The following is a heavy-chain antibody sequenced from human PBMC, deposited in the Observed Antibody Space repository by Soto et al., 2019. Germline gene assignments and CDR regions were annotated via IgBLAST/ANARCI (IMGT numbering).Heavy chain of an antibody. CDR1: GVSLSTSGVG. D-gene: IGHD1-26*01. J-gene: IGHJ5*01. CDR3: AHRLEYSGNREVDWFDS. Sequence: QITLKESGPPLVKPTQTLTLTCTFSGVSLSTSGVGVGWIRQPPGKALEYLALIYWDEDKRYSPSLKSRLTITKDTSKNHVVLTMTSMDPVDTATYYCAHRLEYSGNREVDWFDSWGQVTLITVSS. V-gene: IGHV2-5*02. CDR2: IYWDEDK.